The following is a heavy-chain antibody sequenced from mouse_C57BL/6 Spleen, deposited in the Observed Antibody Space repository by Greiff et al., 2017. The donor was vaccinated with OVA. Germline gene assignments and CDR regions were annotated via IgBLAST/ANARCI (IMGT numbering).Heavy chain of an antibody. D-gene: IGHD1-1*01. V-gene: IGHV10-3*01. CDR1: GFTFNTYA. CDR2: IRSKSSNYAT. J-gene: IGHJ2*01. Sequence: EVQLQESGGGLVQPKGSLKLSCAASGFTFNTYAMHWVRQAPGKGLEWVARIRSKSSNYATYYADSVKDRFTISRDDSQSMLYLQMNNLKSEDTAMYYCVREPGYYYGSGPDFDYWGQGTTLTVSS. CDR3: VREPGYYYGSGPDFDY.